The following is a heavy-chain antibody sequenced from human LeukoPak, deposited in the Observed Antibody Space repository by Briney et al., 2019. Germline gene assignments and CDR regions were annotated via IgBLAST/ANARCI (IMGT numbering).Heavy chain of an antibody. CDR2: INAGNGNT. V-gene: IGHV1-3*01. D-gene: IGHD3-10*01. J-gene: IGHJ5*02. CDR1: GYTFTSYA. CDR3: ARDSVLLWFGEHNWFDP. Sequence: ASVKVSCKASGYTFTSYAMHWVRQAPGQRLEWMGWINAGNGNTKYSQKIQGRVTITRDTSASTAYMELSSLRSEDTAVYYCARDSVLLWFGEHNWFDPWGQGTLVTVSS.